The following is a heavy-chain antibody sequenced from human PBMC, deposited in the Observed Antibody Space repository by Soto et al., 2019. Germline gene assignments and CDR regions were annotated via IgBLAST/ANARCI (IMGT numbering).Heavy chain of an antibody. CDR1: GGTISSYY. V-gene: IGHV4-59*01. D-gene: IGHD2-15*01. CDR2: IYYSGST. Sequence: SETLYLTCTVSGGTISSYYWSWIRQPPGKGLEWIGYIYYSGSTSYNPSLKSRVTISIDTSKNQFSLKLSSVTAADTAVYYCARGGRNWFDPWGQGTLVTVSS. CDR3: ARGGRNWFDP. J-gene: IGHJ5*02.